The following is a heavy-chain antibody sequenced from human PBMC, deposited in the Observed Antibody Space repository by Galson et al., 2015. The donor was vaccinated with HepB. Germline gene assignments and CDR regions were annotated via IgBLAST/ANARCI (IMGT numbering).Heavy chain of an antibody. J-gene: IGHJ4*02. V-gene: IGHV3-7*03. Sequence: SLRLSCAASGFTFSSSWLSWIRQAPGKGLEWVANMKQDGSKKYYVDSVKGRFTISRDNAKNSLYLQMNSLRAEDTAVYYCARESMAAYYFDYWGQGTLVTVSS. CDR2: MKQDGSKK. CDR1: GFTFSSSW. CDR3: ARESMAAYYFDY. D-gene: IGHD2/OR15-2a*01.